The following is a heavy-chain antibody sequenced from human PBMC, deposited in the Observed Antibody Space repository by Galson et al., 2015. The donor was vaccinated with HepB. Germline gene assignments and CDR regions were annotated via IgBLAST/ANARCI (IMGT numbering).Heavy chain of an antibody. D-gene: IGHD6-19*01. J-gene: IGHJ1*01. CDR2: ISGSGSNT. CDR1: GFTFSSDA. Sequence: SLRLSCAGSGFTFSSDAMSWVRQSPGKGLEWVSSISGSGSNTYYADSVKGRFTISRDKSKNVYYLQMNNLRVDDTAVYYCASGPTRYGGWYRGLHKFFYRWGQGTQVIVS. CDR3: ASGPTRYGGWYRGLHKFFYR. V-gene: IGHV3-23*01.